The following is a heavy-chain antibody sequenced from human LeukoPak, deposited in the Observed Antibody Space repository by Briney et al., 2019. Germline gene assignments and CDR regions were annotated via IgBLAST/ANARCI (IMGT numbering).Heavy chain of an antibody. J-gene: IGHJ4*02. CDR3: ARGSRGNYDY. CDR2: ISGSGGNT. V-gene: IGHV3-23*01. Sequence: GGSLSFSGAASGFTFTGNALAWAGQAPGKGWNGVSSISGSGGNTYYADSVKGRFTISRDNSKNTLYLQMNSLRAEDTAVYYCARGSRGNYDYWGQGTLVTVSS. D-gene: IGHD1-7*01. CDR1: GFTFTGNA.